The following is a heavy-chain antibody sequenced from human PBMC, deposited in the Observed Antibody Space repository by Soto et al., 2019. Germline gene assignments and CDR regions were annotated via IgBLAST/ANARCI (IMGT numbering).Heavy chain of an antibody. CDR3: ARVMAAMQNWLDP. J-gene: IGHJ5*02. V-gene: IGHV4-30-4*01. CDR2: IYHTGTT. Sequence: LXLTFSVSCGSISSIDDFWSWIRQPPGKGLEWIGFIYHTGTTYYNPSLRSRVTISIDTSKSQFSMKLNSVTAADTAVYYCARVMAAMQNWLDPWGQGTLVTVSS. CDR1: CGSISSIDDF. D-gene: IGHD2-2*01.